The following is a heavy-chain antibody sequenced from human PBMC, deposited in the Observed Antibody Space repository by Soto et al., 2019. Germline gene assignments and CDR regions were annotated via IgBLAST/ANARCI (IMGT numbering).Heavy chain of an antibody. D-gene: IGHD6-19*01. CDR3: AKGPLRAVAGTERYFDS. Sequence: EVQLLESGGGLVQPGGSLRLSCAPSGFTFSSYAMNWVRQAPGKGLEWVAAITLSGGTRYYTDSVKGRFTISRDNSKNTLYLQLNSLRAEDTAIYYCAKGPLRAVAGTERYFDSWGQGHLATVSS. J-gene: IGHJ4*02. CDR1: GFTFSSYA. V-gene: IGHV3-23*01. CDR2: ITLSGGTR.